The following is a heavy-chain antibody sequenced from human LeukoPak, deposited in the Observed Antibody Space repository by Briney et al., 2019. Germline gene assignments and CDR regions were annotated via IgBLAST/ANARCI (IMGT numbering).Heavy chain of an antibody. J-gene: IGHJ6*03. CDR3: TRHGVDTAMVIPYYYYMDV. V-gene: IGHV3-73*01. CDR2: IRSKANSYAT. Sequence: GGSLRLSCAASGFTFSGSAMHWVRQASGKGLEWVGRIRSKANSYATAYAASVKGRFTISRDDSKNTAYLQMNSLKTEDTAVYYCTRHGVDTAMVIPYYYYMDVWGKGTTVTVSS. D-gene: IGHD5-18*01. CDR1: GFTFSGSA.